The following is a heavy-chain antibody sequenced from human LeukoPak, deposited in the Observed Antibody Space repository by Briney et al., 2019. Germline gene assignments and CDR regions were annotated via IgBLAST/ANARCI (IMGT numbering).Heavy chain of an antibody. CDR1: GGSISSYY. V-gene: IGHV4-59*12. Sequence: SETLSLTCTVSGGSISSYYRSWIRQPPGKGLEWIGYIYYSGSTNYNPSLKSRVTISVDTSKNQFSLKLSSVTAADTAVYYCARGRVRLDPWGQGTLVTVSS. J-gene: IGHJ5*02. CDR3: ARGRVRLDP. CDR2: IYYSGST.